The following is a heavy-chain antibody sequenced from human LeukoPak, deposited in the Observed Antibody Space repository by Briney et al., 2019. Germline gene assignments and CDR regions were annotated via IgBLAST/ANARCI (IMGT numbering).Heavy chain of an antibody. CDR3: ARDNGGTAMAYYYYYYMDV. Sequence: ASVKVSCKASGYTFTGYYMHWVRQAPGQGLEWMGWINPNSSGTNYAQKFQGRVTMTRDTSISTAYMELSRLRSDDTAVYYCARDNGGTAMAYYYYYYMDVWGKGTTVTISS. D-gene: IGHD5-18*01. J-gene: IGHJ6*03. CDR1: GYTFTGYY. V-gene: IGHV1-2*02. CDR2: INPNSSGT.